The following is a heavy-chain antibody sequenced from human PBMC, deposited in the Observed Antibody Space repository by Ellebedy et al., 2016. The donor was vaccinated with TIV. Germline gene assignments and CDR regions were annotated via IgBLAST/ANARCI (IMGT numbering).Heavy chain of an antibody. CDR2: IYYSGST. V-gene: IGHV4-61*01. J-gene: IGHJ6*02. Sequence: SETLSLTXAVSRGSVSTGNYYWSWIRQPPGKGLEWIWYIYYSGSTNYNPSLKSRVTISVDTSKNQFSLKLSSVTAADSAVYYCVRSEGYAMDVWGQGTTVTVSS. CDR1: RGSVSTGNYY. CDR3: VRSEGYAMDV.